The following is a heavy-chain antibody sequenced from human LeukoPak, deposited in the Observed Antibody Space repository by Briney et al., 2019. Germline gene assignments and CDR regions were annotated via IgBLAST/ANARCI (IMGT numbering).Heavy chain of an antibody. V-gene: IGHV4-31*03. CDR3: ARNGGLFDWYFDL. D-gene: IGHD3-10*01. CDR2: IYYSGST. J-gene: IGHJ2*01. CDR1: GGSISSGGYY. Sequence: SETLSLTCTVSGGSISSGGYYWSWIRQHPGKGLEWIGYIYYSGSTYYNPSLKSRITMSVESSKNQFSLKVTSVTALDTAVYYCARNGGLFDWYFDLWGRGILATVSS.